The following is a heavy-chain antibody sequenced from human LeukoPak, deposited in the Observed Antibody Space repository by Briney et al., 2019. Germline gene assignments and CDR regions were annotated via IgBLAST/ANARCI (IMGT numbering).Heavy chain of an antibody. CDR2: INPNSGGK. CDR3: WRDRRLTTVVYYFHY. CDR1: GYTFTXYY. Sequence: KVSFKAXGYTFTXYYMDWVRQAPGQGQEGMGWINPNSGGKKFEQKFQGRGTMTWDTAIKKMYMELSRLRCDDTAVYYCWRDRRLTTVVYYFHYWGQGTLVTVSS. D-gene: IGHD4-11*01. J-gene: IGHJ4*02. V-gene: IGHV1-2*02.